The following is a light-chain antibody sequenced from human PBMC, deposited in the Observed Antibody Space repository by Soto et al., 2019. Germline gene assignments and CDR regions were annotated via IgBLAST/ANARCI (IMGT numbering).Light chain of an antibody. CDR1: QDIANF. V-gene: IGKV1-27*01. CDR2: AAS. Sequence: DIQMTQSPSSLSASVGDRVSITCRASQDIANFLAWYQHKPEKVPTLLIYAASTLQSGVPSRFSGSASGTDFTLTISRLEPEDVATYYCQKYNSPPRTFGQGTKVEV. CDR3: QKYNSPPRT. J-gene: IGKJ1*01.